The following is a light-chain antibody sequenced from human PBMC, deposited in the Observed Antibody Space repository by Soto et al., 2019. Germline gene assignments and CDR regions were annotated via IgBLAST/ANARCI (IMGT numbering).Light chain of an antibody. Sequence: EIFLTQPPDTLSLSPGERATLTCRARQSVTNYIAWYYQRPGQPPRLLIYDASNRATGVPARFGGTRSETDFTLTISDVEPVESGLYYCQQRLNWPPGFGQGTKVEIK. CDR2: DAS. CDR1: QSVTNY. J-gene: IGKJ1*01. CDR3: QQRLNWPPG. V-gene: IGKV3-11*01.